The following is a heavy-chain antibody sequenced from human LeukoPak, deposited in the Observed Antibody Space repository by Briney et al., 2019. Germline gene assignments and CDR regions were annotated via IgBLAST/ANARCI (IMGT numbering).Heavy chain of an antibody. CDR3: ARRWYGDV. CDR2: IYYSGST. D-gene: IGHD4-17*01. Sequence: SETLSLTCTVPGGSISSSSYYWGWVRQPPGKGLEWIGSIYYSGSTYYNPSLKSRVTISVDTSKNQFSLKLSSVTAADTAVYYCARRWYGDVWGQGTTVTVSS. CDR1: GGSISSSSYY. V-gene: IGHV4-39*01. J-gene: IGHJ6*02.